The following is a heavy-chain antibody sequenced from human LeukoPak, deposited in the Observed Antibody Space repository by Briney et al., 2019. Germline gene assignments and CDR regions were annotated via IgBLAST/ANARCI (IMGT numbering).Heavy chain of an antibody. J-gene: IGHJ5*02. V-gene: IGHV3-64*04. CDR1: GFTFSSYA. D-gene: IGHD4-17*01. Sequence: PGGSLRLSCSASGFTFSSYAMHWVRQAPGKGLEYVSAISSNGGSTYYADSVKGRFTISRDNSKNTLYLQMNSLRAEDTAVYYCPTVTPYNWFDPWGQGTLVTVSS. CDR3: PTVTPYNWFDP. CDR2: ISSNGGST.